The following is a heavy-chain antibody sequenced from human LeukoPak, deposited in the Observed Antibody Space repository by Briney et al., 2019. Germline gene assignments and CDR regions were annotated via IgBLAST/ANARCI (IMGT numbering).Heavy chain of an antibody. CDR3: ARAANWNVLYYCYYMDV. CDR1: GGSISSYY. Sequence: SETLSLTCTVAGGSISSYYWSWIRQPAGNGLEWIGRIYTSGSTNYNPSLKSLVTMSVDTSKNQSSLKLSSVTAADTAVYYCARAANWNVLYYCYYMDVWGKGTTVTVSS. V-gene: IGHV4-4*07. D-gene: IGHD1-20*01. CDR2: IYTSGST. J-gene: IGHJ6*03.